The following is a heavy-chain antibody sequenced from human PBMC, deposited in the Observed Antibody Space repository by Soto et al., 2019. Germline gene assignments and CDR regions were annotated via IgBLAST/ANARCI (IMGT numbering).Heavy chain of an antibody. Sequence: GGPQRLSCEASGFTFRSYCGSRVLQTPGKGPEWVANIKQDGSDRFYVDSVKGRFTISRDNARNSLYLQMNSLRVEDTAIYYCARYGGSDVSCYGLWGQGTLVTVSS. J-gene: IGHJ4*02. CDR3: ARYGGSDVSCYGL. CDR2: IKQDGSDR. CDR1: GFTFRSYC. D-gene: IGHD2-15*01. V-gene: IGHV3-7*01.